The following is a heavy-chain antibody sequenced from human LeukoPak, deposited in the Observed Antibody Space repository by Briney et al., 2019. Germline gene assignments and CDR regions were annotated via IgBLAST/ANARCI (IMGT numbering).Heavy chain of an antibody. J-gene: IGHJ3*01. CDR1: GFTFSSYA. D-gene: IGHD3-3*01. V-gene: IGHV3-23*01. Sequence: QSGGSLRLSCAASGFTFSSYAMSWVRQATGKGLEWVSAITGTGGHTYYVASVQGRFTVSRDNSRNTLYLQMSSLRGEDSAIYYCAKVRDTREWYKDAFDVWGQGTRVTVSS. CDR2: ITGTGGHT. CDR3: AKVRDTREWYKDAFDV.